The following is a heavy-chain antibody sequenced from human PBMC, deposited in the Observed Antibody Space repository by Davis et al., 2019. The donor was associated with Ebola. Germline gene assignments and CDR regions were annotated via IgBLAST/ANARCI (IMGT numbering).Heavy chain of an antibody. J-gene: IGHJ6*02. Sequence: SSSSYYWGWIRQPPGKGLEWVSAISGSGGSTYYADSVKGRFTISRDNSKNTLYLQMNSLRAEDTDVYYCAKGAAGIYYDSSGYRYYYYYYGMDVWGQGTTVTVSS. CDR3: AKGAAGIYYDSSGYRYYYYYYGMDV. CDR2: ISGSGGST. CDR1: SSSSYY. V-gene: IGHV3-23*01. D-gene: IGHD3-22*01.